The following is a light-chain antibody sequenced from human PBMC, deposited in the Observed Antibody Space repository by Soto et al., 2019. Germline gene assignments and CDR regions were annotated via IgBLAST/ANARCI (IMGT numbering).Light chain of an antibody. J-gene: IGKJ4*01. CDR2: AAS. CDR3: QQISGIPLT. CDR1: QSISSF. Sequence: DIQMTQSPSSLSASVGDRVTITCRASQSISSFLNWYQQKPGKAPKLLIYAASSLQSGVPSRFSGSGSGTDFTLTISSLQPEDVATYYCQQISGIPLTFGGGTKVEIK. V-gene: IGKV1-39*01.